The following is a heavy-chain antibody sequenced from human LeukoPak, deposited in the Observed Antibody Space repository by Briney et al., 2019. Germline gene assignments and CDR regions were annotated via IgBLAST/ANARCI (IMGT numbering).Heavy chain of an antibody. V-gene: IGHV5-51*01. CDR1: GYSFTSYW. D-gene: IGHD2-15*01. CDR3: ARLNVCSGGSCYSDYGMDV. CDR2: IYPGDPET. J-gene: IGHJ6*02. Sequence: GEALKISYKGSGYSFTSYWIGWVRQTPRKGLEWMWIIYPGDPETRYSPSFQGQVAISADKSIRPAYLKWSSLQASDTAMYYCARLNVCSGGSCYSDYGMDVWGQGTTVTVSS.